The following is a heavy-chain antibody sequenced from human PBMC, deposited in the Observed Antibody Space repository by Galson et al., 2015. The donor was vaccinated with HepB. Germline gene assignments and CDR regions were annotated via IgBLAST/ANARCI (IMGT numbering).Heavy chain of an antibody. CDR2: IWYDGSNK. J-gene: IGHJ6*02. D-gene: IGHD2-15*01. CDR3: ARDEGIKSAADYYYYGMDV. V-gene: IGHV3-33*01. CDR1: GFTFSSYG. Sequence: SLRLSCAASGFTFSSYGMHWVRQAPGKGLEWVAVIWYDGSNKYYADSVKGRFTISRDNSKNTLYLQMNSLRAEDTAVYYCARDEGIKSAADYYYYGMDVWGQGTTVTVSS.